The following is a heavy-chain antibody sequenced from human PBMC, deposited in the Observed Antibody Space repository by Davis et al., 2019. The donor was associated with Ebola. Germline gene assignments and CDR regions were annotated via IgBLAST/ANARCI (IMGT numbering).Heavy chain of an antibody. CDR1: GFTFSSYW. V-gene: IGHV3-64*01. J-gene: IGHJ4*02. Sequence: GGSLRLSCAASGFTFSSYWMNWARQAPGKGLEYVSAISSNGGSTYYANSVKGRFAISRDNSKNTLYLQMNSLRAEDTAVYYCASSIDELELNYWGQGTLVTVSS. CDR2: ISSNGGST. CDR3: ASSIDELELNY. D-gene: IGHD2-21*01.